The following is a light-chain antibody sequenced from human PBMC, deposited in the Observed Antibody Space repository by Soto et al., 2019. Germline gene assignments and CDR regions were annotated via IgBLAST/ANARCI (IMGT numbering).Light chain of an antibody. CDR3: QQTYSSPHT. CDR1: QMISNY. J-gene: IGKJ2*01. V-gene: IGKV1-39*01. CDR2: AAS. Sequence: DIQMTQSPSSLSASVGDRVTITCRASQMISNYLNWYQQRPGTAPSLLILAASSLQSGVPSRFSGSGTGTDFTLTISSLQPEDFATYYCQQTYSSPHTFGQGTRLEIK.